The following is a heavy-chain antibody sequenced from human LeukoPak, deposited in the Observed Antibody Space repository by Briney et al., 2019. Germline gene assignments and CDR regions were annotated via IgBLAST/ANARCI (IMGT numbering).Heavy chain of an antibody. J-gene: IGHJ4*02. Sequence: PGGSLRLSCAASGFTVSSNYMSWVRQAPGKGLEWVSVIYSGGSTYYADSVKGRFTISRDNSKNTLYLQMNSLRAEDTAAYYCARAGYYYDSSGYVPFDYWGQGTLVTVSS. CDR3: ARAGYYYDSSGYVPFDY. D-gene: IGHD3-22*01. CDR2: IYSGGST. CDR1: GFTVSSNY. V-gene: IGHV3-53*01.